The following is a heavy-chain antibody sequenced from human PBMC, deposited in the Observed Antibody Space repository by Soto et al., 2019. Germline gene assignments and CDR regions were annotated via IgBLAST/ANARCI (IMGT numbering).Heavy chain of an antibody. CDR2: TNEDGTTI. D-gene: IGHD2-2*01. Sequence: EGSLRLSCAASGFTLSSYWMHWVRQVPGKGLVWVSRTNEDGTTINYADSVRGRFTIPRDNAKNTLYLQMSSLRAEDKAVYQREADLSSRDDYWGNGTLGTVSP. CDR3: EADLSSRDDY. J-gene: IGHJ4*01. V-gene: IGHV3-74*01. CDR1: GFTLSSYW.